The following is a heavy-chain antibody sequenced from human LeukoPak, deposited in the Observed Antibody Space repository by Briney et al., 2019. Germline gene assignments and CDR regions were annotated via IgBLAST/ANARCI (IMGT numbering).Heavy chain of an antibody. V-gene: IGHV1-24*01. CDR2: FDPEDGET. Sequence: ASVKVSCKVSGYTLTELSMHWVRQAPGKGLEWMGGFDPEDGETIYAQKFQGRVTMTEDTSIDTAYMELSSLRSEDTAVYYCARRFDCSSTSCYTWGWYFDLWGRGTLVTVSS. CDR3: ARRFDCSSTSCYTWGWYFDL. J-gene: IGHJ2*01. D-gene: IGHD2-2*02. CDR1: GYTLTELS.